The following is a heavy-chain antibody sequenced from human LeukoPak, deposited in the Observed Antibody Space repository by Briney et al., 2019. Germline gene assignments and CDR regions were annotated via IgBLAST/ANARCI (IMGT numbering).Heavy chain of an antibody. Sequence: GASVKVSCKASGYTFTSYAMHWVRQAPGQRLEWMGWINAGNGNTKYSQKFQGRVTITRDTSASTAYMELSSLRSEDTAVYYCTREDIVVVPAAKVTPYYYGMDVWGKGTTVTVSS. CDR2: INAGNGNT. V-gene: IGHV1-3*01. CDR3: TREDIVVVPAAKVTPYYYGMDV. D-gene: IGHD2-2*01. J-gene: IGHJ6*04. CDR1: GYTFTSYA.